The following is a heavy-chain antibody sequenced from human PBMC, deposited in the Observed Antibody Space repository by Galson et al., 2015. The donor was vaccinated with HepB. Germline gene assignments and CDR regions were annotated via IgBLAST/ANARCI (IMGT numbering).Heavy chain of an antibody. CDR3: SRARGDYHNSGPAF. CDR1: GFFFSSYA. D-gene: IGHD3-10*01. J-gene: IGHJ4*02. CDR2: ISYHGGHK. V-gene: IGHV3-30*04. Sequence: SLRLSCAASGFFFSSYAMHWVRQAPGKGLEWLAVISYHGGHKYHADSGNGRFTISRDNSNNTLFLEVKNLRPEDTAIYYCSRARGDYHNSGPAFWGRGTLVTAST.